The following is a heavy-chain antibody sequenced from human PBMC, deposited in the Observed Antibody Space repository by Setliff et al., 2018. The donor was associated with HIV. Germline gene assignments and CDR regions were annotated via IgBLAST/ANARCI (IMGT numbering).Heavy chain of an antibody. D-gene: IGHD3-10*01. V-gene: IGHV1-2*06. J-gene: IGHJ3*02. Sequence: ASVKVSCKASGYTFTGCFIHWVRQAPGQGLEWMGQINPNRGDTKSHHKFADRLIMSRDTSLTTVYMELTSLRSDDTAVYYCARVSSFNKIIREAFDIWGQGTLVTVSS. CDR3: ARVSSFNKIIREAFDI. CDR2: INPNRGDT. CDR1: GYTFTGCF.